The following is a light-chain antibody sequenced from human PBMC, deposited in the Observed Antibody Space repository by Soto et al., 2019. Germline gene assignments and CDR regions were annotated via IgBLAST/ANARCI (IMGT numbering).Light chain of an antibody. CDR1: QSISRY. V-gene: IGKV3-11*01. Sequence: EIVLTQSPATLSLSPGERATLSCRASQSISRYLAWYQQKPGQAPRLLIHDASNRATGIPARFSGSGSETDFTLTISSLEPEDFAVYYCQQRLSWRPLTFGGGTKVENK. J-gene: IGKJ4*01. CDR2: DAS. CDR3: QQRLSWRPLT.